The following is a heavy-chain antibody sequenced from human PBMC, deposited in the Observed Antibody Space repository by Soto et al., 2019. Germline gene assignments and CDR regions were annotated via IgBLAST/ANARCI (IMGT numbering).Heavy chain of an antibody. CDR1: GFTFSSYG. J-gene: IGHJ3*02. D-gene: IGHD2-15*01. CDR3: ARGYCSGGSCYSMRAFDI. V-gene: IGHV3-33*01. CDR2: IWYDGSNK. Sequence: QVQLVGSGGGVVQPGRSLRLSCAASGFTFSSYGMHWVRQAPGKGLEWVAVIWYDGSNKYYADSVKGRFTISRDNSKNTLYLQMNSLRAEDTAVYYCARGYCSGGSCYSMRAFDIWGQGTMVTVSS.